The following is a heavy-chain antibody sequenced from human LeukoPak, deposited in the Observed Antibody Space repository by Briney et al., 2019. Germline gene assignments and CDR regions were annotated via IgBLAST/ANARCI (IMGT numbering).Heavy chain of an antibody. CDR2: INHSGST. J-gene: IGHJ4*02. D-gene: IGHD4-11*01. CDR3: ARKVTTGQGFDD. V-gene: IGHV4-34*01. Sequence: PSETLSLTCAVYGGSFSGYYWSWIRQPPGKGLEWIGEINHSGSTNYNPSLKSRVTISVDTSKNQFSLKLRSVTAADTAVYYCARKVTTGQGFDDWGQGTRVTVSA. CDR1: GGSFSGYY.